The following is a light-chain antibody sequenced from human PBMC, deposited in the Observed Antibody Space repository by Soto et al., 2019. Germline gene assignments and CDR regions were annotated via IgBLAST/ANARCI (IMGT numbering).Light chain of an antibody. J-gene: IGLJ2*01. CDR1: DSNY. Sequence: QSALTQPPSASGSPGQSVTISCTGTDSNYVSCYQQHPGQAPNLLLYEFVKRPAGLPDLFSGSKSGTTASLTVSVLQADEDPDYHSTSYAGHNDLVFGGGTKLTVL. CDR2: EFV. V-gene: IGLV2-8*01. CDR3: TSYAGHNDLV.